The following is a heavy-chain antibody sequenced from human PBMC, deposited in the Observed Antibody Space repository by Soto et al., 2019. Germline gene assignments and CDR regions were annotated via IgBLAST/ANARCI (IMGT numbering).Heavy chain of an antibody. D-gene: IGHD1-26*01. J-gene: IGHJ4*02. Sequence: SETLSLTCTVSGGSISSYYWSWIRQPPGKGLEWIGYIYYSGSTNYNPSLKSRVTISVDTSKNQFSLKLSSVTAADTAVYYCARSSGSYYMGYFDYWGQGTLVTVSS. CDR1: GGSISSYY. CDR3: ARSSGSYYMGYFDY. V-gene: IGHV4-59*01. CDR2: IYYSGST.